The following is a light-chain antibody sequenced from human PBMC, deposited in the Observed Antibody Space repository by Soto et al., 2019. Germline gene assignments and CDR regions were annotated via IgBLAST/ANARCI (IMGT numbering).Light chain of an antibody. CDR2: GAS. CDR1: QSVSSN. J-gene: IGKJ3*01. Sequence: EIVMTQSPATLSVSPGERATLSCRASQSVSSNLAWYQQKPGQAPRLLIYGASTRATGIPARFSGSGSGTEFTLTISSLQSDDFAVYSCQQYNNWPLTFGPGTKVDIK. V-gene: IGKV3-15*01. CDR3: QQYNNWPLT.